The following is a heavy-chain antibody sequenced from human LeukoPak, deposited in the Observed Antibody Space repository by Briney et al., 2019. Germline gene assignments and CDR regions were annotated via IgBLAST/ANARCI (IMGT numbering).Heavy chain of an antibody. CDR3: ASIRNVAPAANEGSDY. CDR1: GGSFSGYY. D-gene: IGHD2-2*01. CDR2: INHSGST. V-gene: IGHV4-34*01. Sequence: SETLSLTCAVYGGSFSGYYWSWIRQPPGKGLEWIGEINHSGSTNYNPSLKSRVTISVDTSKNQFSLKLSSVTAADTAVYYCASIRNVAPAANEGSDYWGQGTLVTVSS. J-gene: IGHJ4*02.